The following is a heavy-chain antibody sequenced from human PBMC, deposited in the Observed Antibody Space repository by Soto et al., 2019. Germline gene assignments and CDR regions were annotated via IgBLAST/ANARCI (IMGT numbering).Heavy chain of an antibody. V-gene: IGHV4-59*01. CDR2: IYYSGST. Sequence: SEILSLTCTVSGGSISSYYWSWIRQPPGKGLEWIGYIYYSGSTNYNPSLKSRVTISVDTSRNQFSLKLGSVTAADTAVYYCARGIHTYYYDSSGYYYVDYYYYGMDVWGQGTTVTVSS. CDR3: ARGIHTYYYDSSGYYYVDYYYYGMDV. J-gene: IGHJ6*02. CDR1: GGSISSYY. D-gene: IGHD3-22*01.